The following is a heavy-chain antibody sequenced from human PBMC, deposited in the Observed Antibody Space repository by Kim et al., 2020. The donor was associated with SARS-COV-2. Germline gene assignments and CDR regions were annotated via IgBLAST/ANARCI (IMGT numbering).Heavy chain of an antibody. J-gene: IGHJ4*02. CDR3: ARVQGWELPSLDY. Sequence: YADSEKGRFTISRDNAKNSLYLQMNSLRAEDTALYYCARVQGWELPSLDYWGQGTLVTVSS. V-gene: IGHV3-20*03. D-gene: IGHD1-26*01.